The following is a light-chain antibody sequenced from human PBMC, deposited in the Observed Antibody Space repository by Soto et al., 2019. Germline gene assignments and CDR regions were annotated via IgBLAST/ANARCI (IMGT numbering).Light chain of an antibody. CDR2: ETN. CDR3: LLSYSGARI. V-gene: IGLV7-46*01. J-gene: IGLJ2*01. Sequence: QAVVTQEPSLTVSPGGTVTLTCGSSTGAVTSGHYVYWFQQKTGQAPMTLIYETNNRHSWTPARFSGSLLGGKAALTLSGAQTEDEADYYCLLSYSGARIFGGGTKLTVL. CDR1: TGAVTSGHY.